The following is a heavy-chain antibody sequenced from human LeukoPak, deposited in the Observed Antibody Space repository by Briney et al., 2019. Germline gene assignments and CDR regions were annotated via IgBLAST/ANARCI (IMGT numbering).Heavy chain of an antibody. D-gene: IGHD4-17*01. CDR1: GGSISSSSYY. V-gene: IGHV4-39*07. J-gene: IGHJ4*02. CDR3: ARGGGTVTPDY. CDR2: IYYSGST. Sequence: SETLSLTCTVSGGSISSSSYYWGWIRQPPGKGLEWIGSIYYSGSTYYNPSPKSRVTISVDTSKDQFSLKLSSVTAADTAVYYCARGGGTVTPDYWGQGTLATVSS.